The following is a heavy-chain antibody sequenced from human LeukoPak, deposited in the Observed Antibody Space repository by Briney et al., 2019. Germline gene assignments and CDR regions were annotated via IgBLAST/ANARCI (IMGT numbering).Heavy chain of an antibody. D-gene: IGHD6-25*01. Sequence: GSLRLSCAASGFTFSSYGMHWVRQAPGKGLEWVAFIRYDGSNKYYADSVKGRFTISRDNSKNTLYLQMNSLRAEDTAVYYCARDPATRMKGDWFDPWGQGTLVTVSS. CDR1: GFTFSSYG. CDR3: ARDPATRMKGDWFDP. CDR2: IRYDGSNK. V-gene: IGHV3-30*02. J-gene: IGHJ5*02.